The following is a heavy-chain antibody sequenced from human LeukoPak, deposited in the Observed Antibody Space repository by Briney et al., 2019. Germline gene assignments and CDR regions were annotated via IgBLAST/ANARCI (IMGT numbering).Heavy chain of an antibody. V-gene: IGHV4-39*01. J-gene: IGHJ4*02. CDR2: IYYSGST. CDR1: GGSISSSSYY. CDR3: ARSRDGYGTG. Sequence: SETLSLTCTVSGGSISSSSYYRGWIRQPPGKGLERIGSIYYSGSTYYNPSLKSRVTISVDTSKNQFSLKLSSVTAADTAVYYCARSRDGYGTGWGQGTLVTVSS. D-gene: IGHD5-24*01.